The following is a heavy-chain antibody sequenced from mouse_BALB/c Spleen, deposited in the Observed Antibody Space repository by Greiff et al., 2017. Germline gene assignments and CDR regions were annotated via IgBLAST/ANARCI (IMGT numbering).Heavy chain of an antibody. CDR2: ISYSGST. V-gene: IGHV3-2*02. Sequence: EVQLQQSGPGLVKPSQSLSLTCTVTGYSITSDYAWNWIRQFPGNKLEWMGYISYSGSTSYNPSLKSRISITRDTSKNQFFLQLNSVTTEDTATYYCARKYFDYWGQGTTLTVSS. CDR3: ARKYFDY. J-gene: IGHJ2*01. CDR1: GYSITSDYA.